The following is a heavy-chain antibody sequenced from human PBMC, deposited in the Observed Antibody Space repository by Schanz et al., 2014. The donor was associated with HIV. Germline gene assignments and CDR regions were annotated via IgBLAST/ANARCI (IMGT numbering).Heavy chain of an antibody. CDR1: GFTFSVYY. CDR2: ISSGGSTR. V-gene: IGHV3-11*04. D-gene: IGHD6-19*01. Sequence: QVQLAESGGALVNPGSSLRLSCEASGFTFSVYYMSWIRQAPGKGLEWISYISSGGSTRYYADSVKGRFTISRDNAKNSLYLQMNSLRAEDTAVYYCARELSVAGTALDHWGQGTLVTVSS. J-gene: IGHJ4*02. CDR3: ARELSVAGTALDH.